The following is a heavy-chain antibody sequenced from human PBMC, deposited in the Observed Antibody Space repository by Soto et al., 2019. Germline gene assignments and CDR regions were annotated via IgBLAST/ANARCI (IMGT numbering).Heavy chain of an antibody. V-gene: IGHV4-59*08. CDR3: ARQTLWDTAMVTPEYYYYYMDV. J-gene: IGHJ6*03. CDR2: IYYSGST. Sequence: SETLSLTCTVSGGSISSYYWSWIRQPPGKGLEWIGYIYYSGSTNYNPSLKSRVTISVDTSKNKFSLKLSSVTAADTAVYYCARQTLWDTAMVTPEYYYYYMDVWGKGTTVTVSS. CDR1: GGSISSYY. D-gene: IGHD5-18*01.